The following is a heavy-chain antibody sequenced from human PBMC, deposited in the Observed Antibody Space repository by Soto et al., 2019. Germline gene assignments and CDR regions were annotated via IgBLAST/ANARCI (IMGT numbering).Heavy chain of an antibody. CDR1: GYTYTRYV. J-gene: IGHJ4*02. D-gene: IGHD2-21*01. CDR2: ISAYIGTA. Sequence: VKLARKTAGYTYTRYVGSWLSMAPGQGLEWMGWISAYIGTANYAQNLQGRVTITTDASTNTAYMELRSLRSDDTAVYYCARGGDGYNFGAVYWGQGTPVTVSS. V-gene: IGHV1-18*01. CDR3: ARGGDGYNFGAVY.